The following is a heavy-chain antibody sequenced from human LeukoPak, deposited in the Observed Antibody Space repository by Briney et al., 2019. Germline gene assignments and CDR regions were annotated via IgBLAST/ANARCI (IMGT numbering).Heavy chain of an antibody. Sequence: GGSLRLSCAASGFTFSSYGMHWVRQAPGKGLEWVAVIRYDGSNKYYADSVKGRFTISRDNSKNTLYLQMNSLRAEDTAVYYCAKRSEWLQANLRGYYYYYMDVLGKGTTVTVSS. CDR3: AKRSEWLQANLRGYYYYYMDV. CDR1: GFTFSSYG. CDR2: IRYDGSNK. V-gene: IGHV3-30*02. D-gene: IGHD5-24*01. J-gene: IGHJ6*03.